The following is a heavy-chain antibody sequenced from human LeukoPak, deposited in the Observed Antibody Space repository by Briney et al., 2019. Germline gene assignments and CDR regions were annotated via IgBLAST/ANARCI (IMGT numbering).Heavy chain of an antibody. CDR1: GYTFTSYG. D-gene: IGHD6-13*01. CDR2: ISAYNGNT. CDR3: ARALPSSSWYSPSFDY. J-gene: IGHJ4*02. V-gene: IGHV1-18*01. Sequence: GASVKVSCKASGYTFTSYGISWVRQAPGQGLEWMGWISAYNGNTNYAQKFQGRVTITADKSTSTAYMELSSLRSEDTAVYYCARALPSSSWYSPSFDYWGQGTLVTVSS.